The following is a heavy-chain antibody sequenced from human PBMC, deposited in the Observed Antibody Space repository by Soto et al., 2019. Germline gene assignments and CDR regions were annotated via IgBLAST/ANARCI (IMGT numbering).Heavy chain of an antibody. CDR1: GFTFDDYA. V-gene: IGHV3-9*01. CDR3: AKDRAVAGTYYYYYMDV. D-gene: IGHD6-19*01. CDR2: ISWNSGSI. Sequence: GGSLRLSCAASGFTFDDYAMHWVRQAPGKGLEWVSGISWNSGSIGYADSVKGRFTISRDNAKNSLYLQMNSLRAEDTALYYCAKDRAVAGTYYYYYMDVWGKGTTVTVSS. J-gene: IGHJ6*03.